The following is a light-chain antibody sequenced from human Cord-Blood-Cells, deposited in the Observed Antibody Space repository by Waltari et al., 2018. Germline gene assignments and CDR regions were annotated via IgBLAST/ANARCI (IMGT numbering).Light chain of an antibody. CDR1: SRDVGGYNY. V-gene: IGLV2-14*01. J-gene: IGLJ3*02. CDR3: SSYTSSSTYWV. CDR2: DVS. Sequence: QSALTQPASVSGSPGQSITISCPGTSRDVGGYNYVSWYQQHPGKAPKLMIYDVSKRPSGVSNRFSGSKSGNTASLTISGLQAEDEADYYCSSYTSSSTYWVFGGGTKLTVL.